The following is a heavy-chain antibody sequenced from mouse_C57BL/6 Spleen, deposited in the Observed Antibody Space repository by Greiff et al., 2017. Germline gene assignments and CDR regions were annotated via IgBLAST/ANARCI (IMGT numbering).Heavy chain of an antibody. CDR2: IYPGDGDT. D-gene: IGHD2-5*01. Sequence: VQLQQSGPELVKPGASVKISCKASGYAFSSSWMNWVKQRPGKGLEWIGRIYPGDGDTNYNGKFKGKATLTANKSSSTAYMQLSSLTSEDSAVYFCERYYSKDYYAMDYRGQGTSVTVSS. CDR3: ERYYSKDYYAMDY. V-gene: IGHV1-82*01. CDR1: GYAFSSSW. J-gene: IGHJ4*01.